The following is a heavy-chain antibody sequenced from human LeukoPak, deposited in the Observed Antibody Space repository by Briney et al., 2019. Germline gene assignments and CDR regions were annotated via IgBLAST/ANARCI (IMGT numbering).Heavy chain of an antibody. D-gene: IGHD6-19*01. CDR3: AFLAVASDFDY. Sequence: GGSLRLSCAVSGFPFSVYEMNWVRQAPGKGLEWVSNIGSGGAIRHYSDSVKGRFSISRDNAENSLFLQMNSLRVEDTGIYYCAFLAVASDFDYWGQGALVTVSS. J-gene: IGHJ4*02. CDR2: IGSGGAIR. V-gene: IGHV3-48*03. CDR1: GFPFSVYE.